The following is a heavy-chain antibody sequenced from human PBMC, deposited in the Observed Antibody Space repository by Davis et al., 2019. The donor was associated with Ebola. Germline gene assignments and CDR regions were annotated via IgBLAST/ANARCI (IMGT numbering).Heavy chain of an antibody. CDR2: IYYSGST. V-gene: IGHV4-59*08. D-gene: IGHD1-1*01. Sequence: MPSETLSLTCTVSGGSISSSYWSWIRQPPGKGLEWIGYIYYSGSTNYNPSLKSRVTISVDTSKNQFSLKLSSVTAADTAVYYCARAQFPTTSDHWGQGTLVTVSS. CDR3: ARAQFPTTSDH. J-gene: IGHJ4*02. CDR1: GGSISSSY.